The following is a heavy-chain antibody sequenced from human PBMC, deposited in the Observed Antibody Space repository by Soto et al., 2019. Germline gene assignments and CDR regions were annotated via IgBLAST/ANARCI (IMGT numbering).Heavy chain of an antibody. CDR2: IKSKTDGGTT. CDR3: TTEVDYYGSGSSKSFDY. V-gene: IGHV3-15*07. D-gene: IGHD3-10*01. Sequence: GGSLRLSCAASGFTFSNAWMNWVRQAPGKGLEWVGRIKSKTDGGTTDYAAPVKGRFTISRDDSKNTLYLQMNSLKTEDTAVYYCTTEVDYYGSGSSKSFDYWGQGTLVTVSS. J-gene: IGHJ4*02. CDR1: GFTFSNAW.